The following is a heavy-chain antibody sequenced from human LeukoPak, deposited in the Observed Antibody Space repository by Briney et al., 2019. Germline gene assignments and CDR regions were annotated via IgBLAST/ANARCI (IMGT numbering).Heavy chain of an antibody. V-gene: IGHV3-30*04. CDR2: ISYDGSNK. CDR1: GFTFSSYA. Sequence: GRSLRLSCAASGFTFSSYAMHWVRQAPGKGLEWVAVISYDGSNKYYADSVKGRFTISRDNSKNTLYLQMNSLRVEDMAVYFCAKAGSIRFDYWGQGTLVTVSS. CDR3: AKAGSIRFDY. J-gene: IGHJ4*02. D-gene: IGHD1-26*01.